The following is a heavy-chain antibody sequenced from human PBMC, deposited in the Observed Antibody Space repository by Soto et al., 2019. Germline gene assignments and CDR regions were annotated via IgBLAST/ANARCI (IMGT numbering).Heavy chain of an antibody. CDR1: GGSISSYY. Sequence: SSETLSLTCTVSGGSISSYYWSWIRQPPGKGPEWIGYIYYSGSTNYNPSLKSRVTISVDMSKNQFSLKLSSVTAADTAVYYCARHIADCSSTSCYHFDPWGQGTLVTVSS. V-gene: IGHV4-59*01. CDR3: ARHIADCSSTSCYHFDP. D-gene: IGHD2-2*01. CDR2: IYYSGST. J-gene: IGHJ5*02.